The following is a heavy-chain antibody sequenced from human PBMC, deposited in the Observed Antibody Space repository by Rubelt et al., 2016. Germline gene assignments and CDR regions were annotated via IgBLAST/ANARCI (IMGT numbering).Heavy chain of an antibody. J-gene: IGHJ4*02. CDR1: GFTFSSYA. Sequence: QVQLVESGGGVVQPGRSLRLSCAASGFTFSSYAMHWVRQAPGKGLEWVAVISYDGSNKYYADSVKGRFTISRANSTNTLYLQMNSLGAEDTAVYYCAREITPADLDWGQGTLVTVSS. CDR2: ISYDGSNK. CDR3: AREITPADLD. V-gene: IGHV3-30*04. D-gene: IGHD2-2*01.